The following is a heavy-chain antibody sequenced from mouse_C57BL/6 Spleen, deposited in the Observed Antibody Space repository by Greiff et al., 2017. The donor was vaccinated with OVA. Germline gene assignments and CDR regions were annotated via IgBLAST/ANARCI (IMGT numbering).Heavy chain of an antibody. J-gene: IGHJ1*03. CDR1: GFSLTSYG. V-gene: IGHV2-6-1*01. CDR2: IWSDGST. D-gene: IGHD1-1*01. CDR3: ARHGPSYYGSSPWYFDV. Sequence: QVQLKESGPGLVAPSQSLSITCTVSGFSLTSYGVHWVRQPPGKGLEWLVVIWSDGSTTYNSALKSRLSISKDNSKSQVFLKMNSLQTDDTAMYYCARHGPSYYGSSPWYFDVWGTGTTVTVSS.